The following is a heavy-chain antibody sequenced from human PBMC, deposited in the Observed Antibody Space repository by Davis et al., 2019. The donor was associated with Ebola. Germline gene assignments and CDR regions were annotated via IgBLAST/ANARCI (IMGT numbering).Heavy chain of an antibody. D-gene: IGHD2-15*01. J-gene: IGHJ5*02. Sequence: LRLSCAVSGGSISSGGYSWSWIRQPPGKGLEWIGYIYHSGSTYYNPSLKSRVTISVDRSKNQFSLKLRSVTAADTAVYYCARALYCSGGSCPYNWFDPWGQGTLVTVSS. CDR2: IYHSGST. CDR3: ARALYCSGGSCPYNWFDP. V-gene: IGHV4-30-2*01. CDR1: GGSISSGGYS.